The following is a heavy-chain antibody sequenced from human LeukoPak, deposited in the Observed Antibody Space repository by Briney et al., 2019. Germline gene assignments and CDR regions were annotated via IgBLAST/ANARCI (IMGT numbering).Heavy chain of an antibody. CDR3: ARDPTPRYCSGGSCYTHYGMDV. V-gene: IGHV3-21*01. D-gene: IGHD2-15*01. CDR2: ISSSSSYI. CDR1: GFTFSSYT. J-gene: IGHJ6*02. Sequence: GGSRRLSCAASGFTFSSYTMNWVRQAPGKGLEWVSSISSSSSYIYYADSVKGRLTISRDNAKNSLYLQMNSLRAEDTAVYYCARDPTPRYCSGGSCYTHYGMDVWGQGTTVTVSS.